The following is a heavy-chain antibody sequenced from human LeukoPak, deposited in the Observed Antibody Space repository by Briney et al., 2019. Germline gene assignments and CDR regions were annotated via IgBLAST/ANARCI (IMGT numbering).Heavy chain of an antibody. Sequence: SETLSLTCTVSGGSISSSSYYWGWIRQPPGKGLEWIGSIYYSGSTYYNPSLKSRVTISVDTSKNQFSLKLSSVTAADTAVYYCARDAFDIWGQGTMVTVSS. CDR3: ARDAFDI. CDR1: GGSISSSSYY. CDR2: IYYSGST. J-gene: IGHJ3*02. V-gene: IGHV4-39*07.